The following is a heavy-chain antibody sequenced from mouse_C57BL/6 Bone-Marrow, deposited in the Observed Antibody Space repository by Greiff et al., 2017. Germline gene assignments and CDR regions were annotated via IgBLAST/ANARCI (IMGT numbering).Heavy chain of an antibody. V-gene: IGHV5-17*01. CDR1: GFTFSDYG. J-gene: IGHJ1*03. Sequence: EVQRVESGGGLVKPGGSLKLSCAASGFTFSDYGMHWVRQAPEKGLDWVAYISSGSSTIYYADTVKGRFTISRDNAKNTLFLQMTSLRSEDTAMYYCARGYFDVWGTGTTVTVSS. CDR3: ARGYFDV. CDR2: ISSGSSTI.